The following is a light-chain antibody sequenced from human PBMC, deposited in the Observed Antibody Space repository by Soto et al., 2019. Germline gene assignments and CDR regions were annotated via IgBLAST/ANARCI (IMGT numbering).Light chain of an antibody. V-gene: IGLV4-69*01. CDR3: QSWVTGIQG. CDR2: LNSDGSH. Sequence: QLVLTQSPSASASLGASVKLTCTLSSGHSSYAIAWHQQQPEKGPRYLMKLNSDGSHSKGDGIPYRFSGSSSGAERYLTISSRQSEDEADYDCQSWVTGIQGFGVGTKRTVL. CDR1: SGHSSYA. J-gene: IGLJ2*01.